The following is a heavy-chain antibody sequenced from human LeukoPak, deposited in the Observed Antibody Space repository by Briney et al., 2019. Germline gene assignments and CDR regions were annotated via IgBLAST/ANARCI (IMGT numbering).Heavy chain of an antibody. Sequence: GGSLRLSCAASGFNLRSYAIHWVRQAPGKGLEHVSAISGDGGTTSYAQSLKGKCTISRDNSKKMAYLQLGGLKTEDMAVYYCARGDISLGGAFAIWVQGTMVTVSP. CDR3: ARGDISLGGAFAI. CDR1: GFNLRSYA. CDR2: ISGDGGTT. V-gene: IGHV3-64*01. D-gene: IGHD3-16*01. J-gene: IGHJ3*02.